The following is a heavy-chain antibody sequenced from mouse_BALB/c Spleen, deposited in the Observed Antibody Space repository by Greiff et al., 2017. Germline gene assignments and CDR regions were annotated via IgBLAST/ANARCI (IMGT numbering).Heavy chain of an antibody. J-gene: IGHJ3*01. CDR2: ISCYNGAT. CDR1: GYSFTGYY. CDR3: ATDLPTRNWFAY. Sequence: LVKTGASVKISCKASGYSFTGYYMHWVKQSHGKSLEWIGYISCYNGATSYNQKFKGKATFTVDTSSSTAYMQFNSLTSEDSAVYYCATDLPTRNWFAYWGQGTLVTVSA. D-gene: IGHD2-1*01. V-gene: IGHV1S34*01.